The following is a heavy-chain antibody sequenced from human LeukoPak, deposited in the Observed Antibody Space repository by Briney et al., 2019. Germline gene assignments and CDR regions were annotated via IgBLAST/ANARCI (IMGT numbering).Heavy chain of an antibody. CDR1: GYTFSSYT. CDR2: INPNSGGT. CDR3: ARDGSRDIVATTYDY. D-gene: IGHD5-12*01. Sequence: ASVKVSCKASGYTFSSYTMNWVRQAPGQGLEWMGWINPNSGGTNYAQKFQGWVTMTRDTSISTAYMELSRLRSDDTAVYYCARDGSRDIVATTYDYWGQGTLVTVSS. J-gene: IGHJ4*02. V-gene: IGHV1-2*04.